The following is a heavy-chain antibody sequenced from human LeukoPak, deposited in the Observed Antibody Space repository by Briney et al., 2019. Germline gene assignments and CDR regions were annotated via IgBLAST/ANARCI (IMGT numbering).Heavy chain of an antibody. CDR3: ARDLTRKPLWFGELFPLGY. J-gene: IGHJ4*02. D-gene: IGHD3-10*01. V-gene: IGHV3-30*04. CDR1: GFTFSSYA. Sequence: GGSLRLSCAASGFTFSSYAMHWVRQAPGKGLEWVAVISYDGSNKYYADSVKGRFTISRDNSKNTLYLQMNSLRAEDTAVYYCARDLTRKPLWFGELFPLGYWGQGTLVTVSS. CDR2: ISYDGSNK.